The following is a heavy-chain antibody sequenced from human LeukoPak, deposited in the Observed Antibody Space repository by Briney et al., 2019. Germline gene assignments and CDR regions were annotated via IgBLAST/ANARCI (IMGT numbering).Heavy chain of an antibody. CDR2: INHSGST. D-gene: IGHD4-17*01. CDR3: ARGATTVTTDGVVQGYWYFDL. J-gene: IGHJ2*01. CDR1: GGSFSGYY. V-gene: IGHV4-34*01. Sequence: SETLSLTYAVYGGSFSGYYWSWIRQPPGKGLEWIGEINHSGSTNYNPSLKSRVTISVDTSKNQFSLKLSSVTAADTAVYYCARGATTVTTDGVVQGYWYFDLWGRGTLVTVSS.